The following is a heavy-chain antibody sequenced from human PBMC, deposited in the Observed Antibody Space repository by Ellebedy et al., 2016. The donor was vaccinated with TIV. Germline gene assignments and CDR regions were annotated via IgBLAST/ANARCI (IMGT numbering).Heavy chain of an antibody. J-gene: IGHJ4*02. Sequence: PGGSLRLSCAVSGFNFSIYSMTWVRQAPGKGLEWVSSISRNSTYIYYAASVKGRFTISRDNAKNSLYLQMNSLRGDDTAVYYRARAGPLEMNHFDYWGQGTLVTVSS. D-gene: IGHD5-24*01. CDR1: GFNFSIYS. CDR2: ISRNSTYI. V-gene: IGHV3-21*01. CDR3: ARAGPLEMNHFDY.